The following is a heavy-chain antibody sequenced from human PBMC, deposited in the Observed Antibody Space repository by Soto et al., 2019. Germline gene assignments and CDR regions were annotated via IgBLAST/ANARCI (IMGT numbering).Heavy chain of an antibody. CDR3: ARGWGRIFDY. CDR1: GGSFSGYY. CDR2: INHSGST. J-gene: IGHJ4*02. D-gene: IGHD7-27*01. V-gene: IGHV4-34*01. Sequence: QVQLQQWGAGLLKPSETLSLTCAVYGGSFSGYYWNWIRQPPGKGLEWIGEINHSGSTNYNPSLKSRVTISVDPSKNQFSLKLSSVTDADAAVYYCARGWGRIFDYWGQGTLVTVSS.